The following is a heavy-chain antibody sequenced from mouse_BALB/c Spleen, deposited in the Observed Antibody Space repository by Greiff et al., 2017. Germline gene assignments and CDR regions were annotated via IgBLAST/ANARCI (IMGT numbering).Heavy chain of an antibody. V-gene: IGHV14-3*02. CDR2: IDPANGNT. CDR1: GFNIKDTY. J-gene: IGHJ4*01. CDR3: ASPDAMDY. Sequence: EVKLQESGAELVKPGASVKLSCTASGFNIKDTYMHWVKQRPEQGLEWIGRIDPANGNTKYDPKFQGKATITADTSSNTAYLQLSSLTSEDTAVYYCASPDAMDYWGQGTSVTVSS.